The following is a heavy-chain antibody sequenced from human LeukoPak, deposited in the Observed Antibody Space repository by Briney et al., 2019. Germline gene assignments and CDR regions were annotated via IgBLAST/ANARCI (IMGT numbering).Heavy chain of an antibody. J-gene: IGHJ3*01. D-gene: IGHD1-26*01. CDR3: PRDYFAVANSGNAFDV. CDR1: GFTFRSYI. CDR2: ITTSSSYI. Sequence: PGGSLRLSCAASGFTFRSYIMNWLRQAPGKGLEWVSSITTSSSYIYYADSVKGRFTISRDNAKNSLYLQMNSLRAEDTAVFYCPRDYFAVANSGNAFDVWGQGTMVTVSS. V-gene: IGHV3-21*01.